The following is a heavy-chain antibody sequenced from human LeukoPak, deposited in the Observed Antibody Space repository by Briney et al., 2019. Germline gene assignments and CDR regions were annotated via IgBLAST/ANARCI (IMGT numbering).Heavy chain of an antibody. CDR2: IWYDGSNK. J-gene: IGHJ4*02. CDR3: ARDHPGDTTDSCVYYFDY. Sequence: QPGRSLRLSCAASGFTFSSCGMHWVHQAPGKGLEWVAVIWYDGSNKNYADSVKGRFTISRDNSKNTLYLQMNSLRAEDTAVYYCARDHPGDTTDSCVYYFDYWGQGTLVTVSS. D-gene: IGHD2/OR15-2a*01. V-gene: IGHV3-33*01. CDR1: GFTFSSCG.